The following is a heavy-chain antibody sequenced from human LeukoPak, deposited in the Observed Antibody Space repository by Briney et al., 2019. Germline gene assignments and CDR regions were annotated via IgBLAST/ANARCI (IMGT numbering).Heavy chain of an antibody. CDR1: GFTFDDYA. CDR3: AKDTNYDFWSGYQDY. J-gene: IGHJ4*02. CDR2: ISWNSGSI. D-gene: IGHD3-3*01. Sequence: PGRSLRLSCAASGFTFDDYAMHWVRQAPGKGLEWVSGISWNSGSIGYADSVKGRFTISRDNAKNSLYLQMNSLRAEDTALYYCAKDTNYDFWSGYQDYWGQGTLVTVSS. V-gene: IGHV3-9*01.